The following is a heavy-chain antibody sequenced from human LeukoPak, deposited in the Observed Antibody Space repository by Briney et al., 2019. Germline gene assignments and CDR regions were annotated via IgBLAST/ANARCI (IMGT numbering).Heavy chain of an antibody. V-gene: IGHV4-59*01. CDR3: ARSYDSRGYYYCGMDV. CDR2: IFYSGTT. J-gene: IGHJ6*02. D-gene: IGHD3-22*01. Sequence: PSETLSLTCTVSGGSLSSYYWSWIRQPPGKGLEWIGFIFYSGTTKYNPSLRSRVTISLDTSKTQFSLKLNSVTAADTAVYYCARSYDSRGYYYCGMDVWGQGTTVTVSS. CDR1: GGSLSSYY.